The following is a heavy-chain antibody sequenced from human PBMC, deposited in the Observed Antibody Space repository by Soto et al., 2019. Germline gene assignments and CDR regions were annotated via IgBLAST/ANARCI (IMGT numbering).Heavy chain of an antibody. D-gene: IGHD6-13*01. CDR2: IIPIFGTA. V-gene: IGHV1-69*01. J-gene: IGHJ4*02. Sequence: QVQLVQSGAEVKKPGSSVNVSCKASGGTFSSYAISWVRQDPGQGLEWMGGIIPIFGTANYAQKFQGRVTITADESTSTAYMELSSVRSEDTGVYYCARAMEIAAPAPLYYFDYWGQGTLVTVSS. CDR1: GGTFSSYA. CDR3: ARAMEIAAPAPLYYFDY.